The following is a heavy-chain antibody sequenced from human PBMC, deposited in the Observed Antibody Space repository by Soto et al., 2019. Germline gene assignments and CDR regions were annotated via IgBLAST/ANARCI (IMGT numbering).Heavy chain of an antibody. Sequence: SPTLSLACTGSVGSVLSSYCSWIRQPPGKGLEWIGYMYYGGRTNYNPSLKSRVTISVDTSKMQVSLKLSSVTAADTAVYFCARGTPSPLIVRSSRGPWFDPWGQGTLVTVSA. CDR2: MYYGGRT. CDR3: ARGTPSPLIVRSSRGPWFDP. CDR1: VGSVLSSY. J-gene: IGHJ5*02. D-gene: IGHD2-15*01. V-gene: IGHV4-59*02.